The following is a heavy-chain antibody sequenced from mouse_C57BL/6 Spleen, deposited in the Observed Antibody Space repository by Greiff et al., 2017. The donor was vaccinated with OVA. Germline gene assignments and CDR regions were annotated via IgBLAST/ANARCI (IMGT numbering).Heavy chain of an antibody. D-gene: IGHD1-1*01. V-gene: IGHV3-6*01. CDR2: ISYDGSN. CDR1: GYSITSGYY. J-gene: IGHJ3*01. Sequence: VQLQQSGPGLVKPSQSLSLTCSVTGYSITSGYYWNWIRQFPGNKLEWMGYISYDGSNNYNPSLKNRISITRDTSKTQFFLKLNSVTTEDTATYYCARDYYGSPWFAYWGQGTLVTVSA. CDR3: ARDYYGSPWFAY.